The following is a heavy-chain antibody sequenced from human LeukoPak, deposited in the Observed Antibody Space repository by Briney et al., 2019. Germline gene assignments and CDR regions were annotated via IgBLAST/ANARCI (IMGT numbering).Heavy chain of an antibody. V-gene: IGHV4-34*01. CDR1: GGSFRGYY. Sequence: SETLSLTCAVYGGSFRGYYWSWIRQPPGKGLECIGEINHSGSTNYNPSLKSRVTISVDTSKNHFSLKLSSVSAADTGVYYCARGEFMGVSPHDAFDIWGQGTMVTVSS. D-gene: IGHD3-10*01. CDR2: INHSGST. J-gene: IGHJ3*02. CDR3: ARGEFMGVSPHDAFDI.